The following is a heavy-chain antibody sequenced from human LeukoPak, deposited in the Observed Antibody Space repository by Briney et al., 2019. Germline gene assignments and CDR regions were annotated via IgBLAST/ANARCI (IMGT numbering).Heavy chain of an antibody. CDR3: ARRGGRYSSSWKHRNYMDV. J-gene: IGHJ6*03. D-gene: IGHD6-13*01. V-gene: IGHV4-4*02. Sequence: NPSETLSLTCAVSGGSISSSNWWSWVRQPPGKGLEWIGEIYHSGSTNYNPSLKSRVTISVDKSKNQFSLKLSSVTAADTAVYYCARRGGRYSSSWKHRNYMDVWGKGTTVTISS. CDR2: IYHSGST. CDR1: GGSISSSNW.